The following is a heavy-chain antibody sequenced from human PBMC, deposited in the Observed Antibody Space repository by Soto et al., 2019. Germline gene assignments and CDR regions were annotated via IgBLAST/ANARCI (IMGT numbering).Heavy chain of an antibody. Sequence: GASVKVSCKASGYTFTSYDINWVRQATGQGLEWMGWMNPNSGNTGYAQKFQGRVTMTRNTSISTAYMELSSLRSEDTAVYYCARNMEYRGVYYYYYMDVWGKGTTVTVSS. CDR2: MNPNSGNT. CDR3: ARNMEYRGVYYYYYMDV. D-gene: IGHD6-6*01. V-gene: IGHV1-8*01. J-gene: IGHJ6*03. CDR1: GYTFTSYD.